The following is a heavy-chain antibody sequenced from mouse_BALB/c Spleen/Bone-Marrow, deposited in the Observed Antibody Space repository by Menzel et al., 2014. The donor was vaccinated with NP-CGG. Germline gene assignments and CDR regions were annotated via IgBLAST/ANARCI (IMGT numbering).Heavy chain of an antibody. D-gene: IGHD1-2*01. CDR1: GFTFSNYW. J-gene: IGHJ4*01. Sequence: EVMLVESGGGLVQPGGSMKLSCVASGFTFSNYWMNWVRQSPEKGLEWVAEIRLKSNNYATHYAESVKGRYTISRDDSKSSVYLQMNNLRAEDTGIHYCTRRITTATRYAMDCWGQGTSVTVSS. CDR3: TRRITTATRYAMDC. V-gene: IGHV6-6*02. CDR2: IRLKSNNYAT.